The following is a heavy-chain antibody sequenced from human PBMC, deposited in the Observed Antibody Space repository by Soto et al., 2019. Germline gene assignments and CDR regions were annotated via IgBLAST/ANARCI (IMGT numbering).Heavy chain of an antibody. J-gene: IGHJ6*02. Sequence: SVKVSCKASGYTFTSYGISWVRQAPGQGLEWMGWISAYNGNTNYAQKLQGRVTMTTDTSTSTAYMELRSLRSDDTAVYYCARAGSSGWYYYYGMDVWGQGTTVTVSS. CDR2: ISAYNGNT. V-gene: IGHV1-18*04. D-gene: IGHD6-19*01. CDR1: GYTFTSYG. CDR3: ARAGSSGWYYYYGMDV.